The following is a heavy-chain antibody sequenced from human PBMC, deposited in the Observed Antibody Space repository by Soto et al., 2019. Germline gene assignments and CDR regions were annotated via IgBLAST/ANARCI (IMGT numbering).Heavy chain of an antibody. Sequence: QVQLVQSGAEVKKPGASVKVSCKASGYTFTSYDINWVRQATGQGLEWMGWMNPNSGHTGDAQKFQGRVTMTRNTSISTAYMELSSLRSDATAVYYCARGRRGPGSYDFDYWGEGTLVTVCS. D-gene: IGHD3-10*01. V-gene: IGHV1-8*01. J-gene: IGHJ4*02. CDR3: ARGRRGPGSYDFDY. CDR1: GYTFTSYD. CDR2: MNPNSGHT.